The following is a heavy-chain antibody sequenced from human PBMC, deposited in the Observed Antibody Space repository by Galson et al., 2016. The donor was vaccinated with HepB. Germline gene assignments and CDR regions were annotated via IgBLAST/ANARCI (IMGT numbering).Heavy chain of an antibody. J-gene: IGHJ4*02. V-gene: IGHV3-7*01. Sequence: SLRLSCAASGFMFNKSWMTWARQAPGKGLEWVANINPDGSEKYYVDSVKGRFTISRDNAKNSLYMQMNSLRVEDTGVYYCARSGYTNLDYWGQGTLVTVSS. D-gene: IGHD3-9*01. CDR3: ARSGYTNLDY. CDR1: GFMFNKSW. CDR2: INPDGSEK.